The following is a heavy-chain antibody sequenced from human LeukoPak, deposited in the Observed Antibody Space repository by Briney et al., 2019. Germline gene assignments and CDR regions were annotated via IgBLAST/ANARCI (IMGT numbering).Heavy chain of an antibody. V-gene: IGHV3-33*06. J-gene: IGHJ4*02. CDR2: IWYDGSDK. Sequence: GGSLRLSCVASGFTFSSFGMHWLRQAPGKGLEWVAIIWYDGSDKCYSDSVKGRFTISRDNSKNTLYLQMNSLRAEDTAVYYCAKDSAVTPFYFDYWGQGTLVTVSS. D-gene: IGHD4-17*01. CDR1: GFTFSSFG. CDR3: AKDSAVTPFYFDY.